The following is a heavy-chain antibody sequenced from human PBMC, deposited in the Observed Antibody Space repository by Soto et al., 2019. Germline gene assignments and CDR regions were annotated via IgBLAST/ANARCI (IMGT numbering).Heavy chain of an antibody. J-gene: IGHJ4*02. Sequence: SVKVSCKASGYTFTSYAMHWVRQAPGQRLEWMGWINAGNGNTKYSQKFQGRVTITRDTSASTVYMELSSLRSEDTSVYYCARGGSYDVLTGSNYWGQGTLVTVSS. CDR1: GYTFTSYA. CDR3: ARGGSYDVLTGSNY. D-gene: IGHD3-9*01. CDR2: INAGNGNT. V-gene: IGHV1-3*01.